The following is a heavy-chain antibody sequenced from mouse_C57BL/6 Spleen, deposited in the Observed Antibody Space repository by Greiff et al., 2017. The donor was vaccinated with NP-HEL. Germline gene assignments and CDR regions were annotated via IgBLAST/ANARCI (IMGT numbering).Heavy chain of an antibody. D-gene: IGHD2-2*01. CDR2: INPDSSTI. CDR3: ARRGLLWLYYYAMDY. Sequence: EADGIDFSRYWMSWVRRAPGKGLEWIGEINPDSSTINYAPSLKDKFIISRDNAKNTLYLQMSKVRSEDTALYYCARRGLLWLYYYAMDYWGQGTSVTVSS. J-gene: IGHJ4*01. V-gene: IGHV4-1*01. CDR1: GIDFSRYW.